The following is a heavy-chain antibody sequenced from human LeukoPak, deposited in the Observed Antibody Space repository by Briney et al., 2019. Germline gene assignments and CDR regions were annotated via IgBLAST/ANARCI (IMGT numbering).Heavy chain of an antibody. CDR2: INPNSGDT. Sequence: ASVKVSCKASGYTFSDYYMHWVRQAPGQGLEWMGWINPNSGDTHYAQKFQGRVTMTRDTSISTAYMELSRLRSDDTAVYYCARDGSYKFDYWGQGTLVTVSS. CDR3: ARDGSYKFDY. CDR1: GYTFSDYY. J-gene: IGHJ4*02. D-gene: IGHD1-26*01. V-gene: IGHV1-2*02.